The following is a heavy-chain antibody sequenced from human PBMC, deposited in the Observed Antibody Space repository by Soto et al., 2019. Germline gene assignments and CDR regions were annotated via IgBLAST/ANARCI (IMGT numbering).Heavy chain of an antibody. CDR1: GGSISSGGYS. J-gene: IGHJ4*02. CDR2: IFYSGST. Sequence: SETLSLTCAVSGGSISSGGYSWSWIRQHPGKGLEWIGYIFYSGSTYYNPSLKSRVTISVDTSKNQFSLKLSSVTAADTAVYYCARHVLRHEPIDYWGQGTLVTVSS. D-gene: IGHD5-12*01. CDR3: ARHVLRHEPIDY. V-gene: IGHV4-31*11.